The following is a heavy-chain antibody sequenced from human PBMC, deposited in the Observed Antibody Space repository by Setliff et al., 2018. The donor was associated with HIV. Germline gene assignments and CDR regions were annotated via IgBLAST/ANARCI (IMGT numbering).Heavy chain of an antibody. CDR1: GFIFEDFT. J-gene: IGHJ4*02. Sequence: GGSLRLSCAASGFIFEDFTMNWVRQVPGKGLEWIALISWDGSSAYYADSVKGRFTISRDNSKNSLFLQMHSLKTEDTALYYCAKAGSNYFDYWGQGTLVTVSS. D-gene: IGHD3-10*01. CDR2: ISWDGSSA. V-gene: IGHV3-43*01. CDR3: AKAGSNYFDY.